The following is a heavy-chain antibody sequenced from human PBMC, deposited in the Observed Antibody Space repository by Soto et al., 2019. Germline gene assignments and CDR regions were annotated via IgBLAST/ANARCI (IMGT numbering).Heavy chain of an antibody. J-gene: IGHJ4*02. Sequence: QVQLVQSGAEVKKPGSSVKVSCKASGGTFSSYTISWVRQAPGQGLEWMGRIIPILGIANYAQKFQGRVTXTXDXXQRTAYEELRRLRSEDTAVYYCAGDTAISHCDFDYWGQGTLVTVSS. D-gene: IGHD2-21*02. CDR3: AGDTAISHCDFDY. V-gene: IGHV1-69*08. CDR1: GGTFSSYT. CDR2: IIPILGIA.